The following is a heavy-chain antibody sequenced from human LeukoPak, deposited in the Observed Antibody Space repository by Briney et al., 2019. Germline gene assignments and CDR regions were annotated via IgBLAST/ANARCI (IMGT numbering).Heavy chain of an antibody. CDR2: IIPILGIA. D-gene: IGHD3-22*01. Sequence: SVKVSCKASGGTFSSYAISWVRQAPGQGLEWMGRIIPILGIADYAQKFQGRVTITADKSTSTAYMELSSLRSEDTAVYYCARDPYYYDSSGYYLNWFDPWGQGTLVTVSS. J-gene: IGHJ5*02. CDR3: ARDPYYYDSSGYYLNWFDP. V-gene: IGHV1-69*04. CDR1: GGTFSSYA.